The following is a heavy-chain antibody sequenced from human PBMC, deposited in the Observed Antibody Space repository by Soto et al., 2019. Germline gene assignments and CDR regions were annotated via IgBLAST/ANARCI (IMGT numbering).Heavy chain of an antibody. V-gene: IGHV1-69*02. Sequence: QVQLVQSGAEVKKPGSSVKVSCKASGGTFSSYTISWVRQAPGQGLAWMGRIIPILGIANYAQKFQGRVTITADKSTRTAYMELISLRAEDTAVYYCARGRKRYGDYLGAFDIWGQGTMVTVSS. D-gene: IGHD4-17*01. J-gene: IGHJ3*02. CDR1: GGTFSSYT. CDR3: ARGRKRYGDYLGAFDI. CDR2: IIPILGIA.